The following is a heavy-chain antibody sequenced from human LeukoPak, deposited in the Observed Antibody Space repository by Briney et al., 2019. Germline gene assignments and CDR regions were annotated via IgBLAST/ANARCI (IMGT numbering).Heavy chain of an antibody. V-gene: IGHV3-30*18. CDR2: ISYDGSNK. CDR1: GLTFSSYG. J-gene: IGHJ4*02. D-gene: IGHD1-26*01. CDR3: AKEDVGALDY. Sequence: GGSLRLSCAASGLTFSSYGMHWVRQAPGKGLEWVAVISYDGSNKYYADSVKGRFTISRDNSKNTLYLQMNSLRAEDTAVYYCAKEDVGALDYWGQGTLVTVSS.